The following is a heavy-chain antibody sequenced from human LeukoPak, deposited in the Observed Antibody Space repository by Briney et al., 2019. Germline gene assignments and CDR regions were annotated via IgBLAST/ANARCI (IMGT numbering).Heavy chain of an antibody. V-gene: IGHV3-33*01. CDR1: GFTLSSYG. CDR2: IWYDGSIK. D-gene: IGHD6-13*01. Sequence: GGPLRLSCEASGFTLSSYGLHWVRQAPGKGLEWVALIWYDGSIKYYADSVTGRFTISRDNSKNTLCLQMNSLRAEDTAVYYCARDGQQLVSYYFDLWGRGTLVTVSS. J-gene: IGHJ2*01. CDR3: ARDGQQLVSYYFDL.